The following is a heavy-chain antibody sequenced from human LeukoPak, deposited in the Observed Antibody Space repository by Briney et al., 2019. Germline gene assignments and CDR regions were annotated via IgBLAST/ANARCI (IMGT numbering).Heavy chain of an antibody. CDR1: GFTFSSYG. V-gene: IGHV3-33*01. D-gene: IGHD5-12*01. Sequence: GGSLRLSCAASGFTFSSYGMHWVRQAPGKGLEWVAVIWYDGSNKCYADSVKGRFTISRDNSKNTLYLQMNSLRAEDTAVYYCARDQVGYSGYGEPFDLWGQGTLVTVSS. CDR2: IWYDGSNK. J-gene: IGHJ5*02. CDR3: ARDQVGYSGYGEPFDL.